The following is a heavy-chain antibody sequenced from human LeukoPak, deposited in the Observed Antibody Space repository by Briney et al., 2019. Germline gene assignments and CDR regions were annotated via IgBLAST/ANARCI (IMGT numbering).Heavy chain of an antibody. J-gene: IGHJ4*02. V-gene: IGHV3-23*01. Sequence: PGGSLRLSCITSGFTFSNFAMIWVRQAPGKGLEWVSAISGSGGTAYYADSVKGRFTISGDNSKNTLYLQMNSLRAEDTAVYYCAKKGYYDGSGYYMYYFDHWGQGTLVTVSS. CDR1: GFTFSNFA. CDR3: AKKGYYDGSGYYMYYFDH. CDR2: ISGSGGTA. D-gene: IGHD3-22*01.